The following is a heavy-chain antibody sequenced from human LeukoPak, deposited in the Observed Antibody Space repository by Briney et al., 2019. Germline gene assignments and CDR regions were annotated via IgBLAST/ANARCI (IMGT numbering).Heavy chain of an antibody. CDR2: INWTGDNT. V-gene: IGHV3-20*04. Sequence: GGSLRLSCAASGFNFEGYGISWVRQAPGKGLEWVSGINWTGDNTAYADSVKGRFTISRDNTKNSLYLQMNSLRAEDTAVYYCVGGDYWGQGTLVTVSS. J-gene: IGHJ4*02. CDR3: VGGDY. CDR1: GFNFEGYG.